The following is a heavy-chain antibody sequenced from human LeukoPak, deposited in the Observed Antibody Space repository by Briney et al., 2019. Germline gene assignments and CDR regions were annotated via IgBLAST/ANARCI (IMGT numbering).Heavy chain of an antibody. CDR3: ARDVGGSPDY. Sequence: QPGGSLRLSCAASGFTFYNYWMSWVRQAPGKGLEWVACIKGDGSERYHVDSVKGRFTISRDNSKNTLYLQMNSLRAEDTAVYYCARDVGGSPDYWGQGTLVTVSS. CDR2: IKGDGSER. J-gene: IGHJ4*02. V-gene: IGHV3-7*01. CDR1: GFTFYNYW. D-gene: IGHD2-15*01.